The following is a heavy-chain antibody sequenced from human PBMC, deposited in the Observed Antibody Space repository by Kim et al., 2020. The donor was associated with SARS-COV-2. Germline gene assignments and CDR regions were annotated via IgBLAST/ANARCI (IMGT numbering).Heavy chain of an antibody. Sequence: GGSLRLSCAASGFTFSSYAMSWVRQAPGKGLEWVSDISGSGGNKYYADSVKGRFTISRDNSKNTLYLQMNSLRAEDTAVYYCAKAEVGGWLHEAYWGQGTLVTVSS. D-gene: IGHD5-12*01. CDR3: AKAEVGGWLHEAY. CDR1: GFTFSSYA. J-gene: IGHJ4*02. V-gene: IGHV3-23*01. CDR2: ISGSGGNK.